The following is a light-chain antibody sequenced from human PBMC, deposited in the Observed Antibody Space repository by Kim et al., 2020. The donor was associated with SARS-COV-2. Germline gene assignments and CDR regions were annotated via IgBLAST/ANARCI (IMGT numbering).Light chain of an antibody. CDR3: QTWGTGIRV. CDR2: LNSDGSH. J-gene: IGLJ3*02. V-gene: IGLV4-69*01. CDR1: SGHSSDA. Sequence: ASVKLTCTLSSGHSSDAIAWHQQLAEKGPRYLMKLNSDGSHTKGDGIPDRFSGSSSGAERYLTISSLQSEDEADYYCQTWGTGIRVFGGGTKLTVL.